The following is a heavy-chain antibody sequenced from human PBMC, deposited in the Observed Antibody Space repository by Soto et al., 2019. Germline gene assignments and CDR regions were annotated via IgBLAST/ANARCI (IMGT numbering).Heavy chain of an antibody. V-gene: IGHV3-21*02. CDR3: ARDSSEGGPYLDGMDV. Sequence: QLVESGGGLVKPGGALRLSCAASGFAFRTYTMNWFRLAPGKGLEWVSSISSGGSYIYYADSVKGRCTIYRDNAKNSLYLQMNSLRAEDTTVYYCARDSSEGGPYLDGMDVWGQGTTVTVSS. J-gene: IGHJ6*02. CDR1: GFAFRTYT. D-gene: IGHD1-26*01. CDR2: ISSGGSYI.